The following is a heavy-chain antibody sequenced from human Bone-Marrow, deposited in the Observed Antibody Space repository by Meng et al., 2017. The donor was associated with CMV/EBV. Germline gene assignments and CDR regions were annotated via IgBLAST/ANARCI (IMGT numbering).Heavy chain of an antibody. CDR3: ARGGGDDGLDF. CDR2: ISAYSGDT. D-gene: IGHD3-10*01. Sequence: ASVKVSCKASGYTFTGYYMHWVRQAPGQGLEWMALISAYSGDTKYAQKFQGRVTLTPDTSTRTAYMEIRSLRSDDTAVYFCARGGGDDGLDFWGQGTLVTVSS. J-gene: IGHJ4*02. V-gene: IGHV1-18*04. CDR1: GYTFTGYY.